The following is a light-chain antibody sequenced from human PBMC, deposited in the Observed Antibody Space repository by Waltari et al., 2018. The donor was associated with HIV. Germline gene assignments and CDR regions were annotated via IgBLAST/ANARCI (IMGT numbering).Light chain of an antibody. CDR2: GAA. CDR3: QQYGNTPPYT. J-gene: IGKJ2*01. V-gene: IGKV3-20*01. Sequence: EVVLTPSPGTLSLSPGGRATLSCRASQSVTSSHLAWYQQKPGQAPRLLIYGAASRATGSPDRLSGSGAGRDFTITISRLEPEDFAVYYCQQYGNTPPYTFGEGTKLEIK. CDR1: QSVTSSH.